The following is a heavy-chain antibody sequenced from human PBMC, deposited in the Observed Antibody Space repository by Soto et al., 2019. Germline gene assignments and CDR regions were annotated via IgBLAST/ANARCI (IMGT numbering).Heavy chain of an antibody. CDR1: GYTSTSYG. Sequence: GASVKVSCKAPGYTSTSYGISWARQAPGQGLEWMGWISAYNGNTNYAQQLQGRVTVTTDTSTSTAYMELRSLRSDDTAVYYCARCPEVYDYGSWSPRFDIWGQGTMVTVSS. CDR3: ARCPEVYDYGSWSPRFDI. J-gene: IGHJ3*02. V-gene: IGHV1-18*01. CDR2: ISAYNGNT. D-gene: IGHD3-10*01.